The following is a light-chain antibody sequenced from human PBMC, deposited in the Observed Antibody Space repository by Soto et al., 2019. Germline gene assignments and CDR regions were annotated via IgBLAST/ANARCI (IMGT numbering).Light chain of an antibody. CDR2: EVT. Sequence: QSVLTQPASVSGSPGQSITISCTATSSDVGDYKYVSWYQQHPGKAPKLMISEVTNRPSGVSNRFSGSKSGNTASLTISGLQAEDEANYYCSSYTTSNTWVFGGGTKLTV. CDR1: SSDVGDYKY. J-gene: IGLJ3*02. V-gene: IGLV2-14*03. CDR3: SSYTTSNTWV.